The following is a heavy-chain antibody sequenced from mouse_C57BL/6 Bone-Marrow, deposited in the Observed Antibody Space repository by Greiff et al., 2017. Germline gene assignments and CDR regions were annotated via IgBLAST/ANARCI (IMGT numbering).Heavy chain of an antibody. D-gene: IGHD2-3*01. CDR1: GFNIKDDY. CDR3: TTFGWYAMDY. V-gene: IGHV14-4*01. CDR2: IDPENGDT. J-gene: IGHJ4*01. Sequence: EVQLVESGAELVRPGASVKLSCTASGFNIKDDYMHWVKQRPEQGLEWIGWIDPENGDTEYASKFQGKATITADTSSNPAYLQLSSLTSEDTAVYYCTTFGWYAMDYWGQGTSVTVSS.